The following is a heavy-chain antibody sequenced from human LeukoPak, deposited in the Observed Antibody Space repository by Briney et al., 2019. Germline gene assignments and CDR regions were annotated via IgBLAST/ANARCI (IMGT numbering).Heavy chain of an antibody. V-gene: IGHV4-59*01. D-gene: IGHD5-18*01. CDR1: GGSISSYY. CDR3: ARARDGYSYGYLGY. J-gene: IGHJ4*02. CDR2: IYYSGST. Sequence: SETLSLTCTVSGGSISSYYWSWIRQPPGKGLERIGYIYYSGSTNYNPSLKSRVTISVDTSKNQFSLKLSSVTAADTAVYYCARARDGYSYGYLGYWGQGTLVTVSS.